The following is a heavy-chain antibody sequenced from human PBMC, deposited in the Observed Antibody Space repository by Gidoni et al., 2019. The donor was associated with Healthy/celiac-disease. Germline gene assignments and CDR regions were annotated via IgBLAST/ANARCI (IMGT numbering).Heavy chain of an antibody. CDR3: AAAERLDAFDI. V-gene: IGHV1-58*01. D-gene: IGHD1-1*01. CDR2: IVVGSGNT. CDR1: GFTFTSYA. J-gene: IGHJ3*02. Sequence: QMQLVQSGPEVKKPGTSVKVSCKASGFTFTSYAVQWVRQARGQRLEWIGWIVVGSGNTNYAQKFQERVTITRDMSTSTAYMELSSLRSEDTAVYYCAAAERLDAFDIWGQGTMVTVSS.